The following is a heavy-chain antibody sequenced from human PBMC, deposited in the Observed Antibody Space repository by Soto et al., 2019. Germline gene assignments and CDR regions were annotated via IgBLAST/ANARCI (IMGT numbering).Heavy chain of an antibody. J-gene: IGHJ4*02. Sequence: QVQLQESGPGLVKPSETLSLTCTVSGGSISSYYWSWIRQPPGKGLEWVGYFYYSGSTNYNPSLKSRFTTSVATSKDQFSLKLSAVTAADTAVYYCPRDRGGNLDYLGQGTLVTVSS. CDR2: FYYSGST. CDR3: PRDRGGNLDY. V-gene: IGHV4-59*01. D-gene: IGHD2-15*01. CDR1: GGSISSYY.